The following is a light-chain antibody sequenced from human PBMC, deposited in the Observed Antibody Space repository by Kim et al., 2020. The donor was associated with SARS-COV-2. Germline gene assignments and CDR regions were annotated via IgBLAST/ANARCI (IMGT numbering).Light chain of an antibody. CDR1: NIDSQS. CDR2: DDS. Sequence: PGQTGRITLGRNNIDSQSVHCDQQNPGQATVLAVYDDSERPSGIPERFSGSKSGNTATLTISRVEAADEADYYCHVWDGSSDHRVLFGGGTQLTVL. V-gene: IGLV3-21*02. CDR3: HVWDGSSDHRVL. J-gene: IGLJ2*01.